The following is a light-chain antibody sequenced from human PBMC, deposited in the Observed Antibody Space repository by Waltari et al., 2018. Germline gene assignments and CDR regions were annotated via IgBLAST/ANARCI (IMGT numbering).Light chain of an antibody. CDR2: VKSDGSH. Sequence: QVVLTPPTSVSASLGASAKLTCNLASGHNTYAIAWPQQKAEKGPQFLMKVKSDGSHTRGDGIPDRFSGSSSGAERYLTISNLQPEDEADYYCQTWATGIFWLFGGGTKLTVL. CDR3: QTWATGIFWL. J-gene: IGLJ3*02. V-gene: IGLV4-69*01. CDR1: SGHNTYA.